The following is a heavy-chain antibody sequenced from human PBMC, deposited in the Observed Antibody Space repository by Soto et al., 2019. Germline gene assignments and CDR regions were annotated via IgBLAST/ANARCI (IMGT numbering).Heavy chain of an antibody. CDR2: VYYSVST. J-gene: IGHJ5*02. CDR3: VRGSAPQA. Sequence: PSETLSLTWTVSGDSISSRSYCWGWVRQPPGKGLEWIGSVYYSVSTYYNPSLKSRVTISVDTSKNQLSLKLSSMTAADTAVYYCVRGSAPQAWGQGTLVTVSS. CDR1: GDSISSRSYC. V-gene: IGHV4-39*02.